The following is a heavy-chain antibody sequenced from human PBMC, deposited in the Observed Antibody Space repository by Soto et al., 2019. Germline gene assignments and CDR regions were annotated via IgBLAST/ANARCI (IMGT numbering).Heavy chain of an antibody. Sequence: SETLSLTCSVSGGSISSSNWWSWVRQPPGKGLEWIGEIYHSGSTNYNPSLKSRVTISMDKSKNQFSLKLNSVTAYLQMNSLESEDTAVYYCSRDDSDWFFNWGRGTLVTV. CDR1: GGSISSSNW. J-gene: IGHJ4*02. CDR3: SEDTAVYYCSRDDSDWFFN. V-gene: IGHV4-4*02. D-gene: IGHD3-9*01. CDR2: IYHSGST.